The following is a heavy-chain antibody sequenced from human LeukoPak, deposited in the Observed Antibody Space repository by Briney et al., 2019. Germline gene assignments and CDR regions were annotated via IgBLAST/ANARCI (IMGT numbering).Heavy chain of an antibody. CDR1: GGSISSGDYY. CDR2: IYYSGSA. D-gene: IGHD3-16*01. Sequence: PSETLSLTCTVSGGSISSGDYYWSWIRQPPGKGLEWIGYIYYSGSAYYNPSLKSRVTISVDTSKNQFSLKLSSVTAADTAVYYCARDQRGIWVKGGDAFDIWGQGTMVTVSS. V-gene: IGHV4-30-4*08. J-gene: IGHJ3*02. CDR3: ARDQRGIWVKGGDAFDI.